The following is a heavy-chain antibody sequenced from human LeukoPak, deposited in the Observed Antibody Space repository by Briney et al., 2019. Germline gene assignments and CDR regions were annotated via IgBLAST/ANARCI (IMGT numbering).Heavy chain of an antibody. CDR2: INPNSGGT. J-gene: IGHJ4*02. D-gene: IGHD2-2*01. Sequence: GASVKVSCKASGYTFTGYYMHWVRQAPGQGLEWMGWINPNSGGTNYAQKIQGRVTMTRDTSISTAYMELSRLRSDDTAVYYCAREDKGCSSTSCHYGYNDYWGQGTLVTVSS. CDR1: GYTFTGYY. CDR3: AREDKGCSSTSCHYGYNDY. V-gene: IGHV1-2*02.